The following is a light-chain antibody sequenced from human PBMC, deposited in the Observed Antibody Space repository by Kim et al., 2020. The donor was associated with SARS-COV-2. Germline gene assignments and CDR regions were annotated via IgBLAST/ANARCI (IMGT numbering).Light chain of an antibody. CDR2: DVS. J-gene: IGLJ3*02. CDR3: TSYTSSNTWV. CDR1: SSDVGGYNH. Sequence: GQSITISCTGTSSDVGGYNHVSWYQQHPGKAPKLMIYDVSNRPSGVSNRFSGSKSGNTASLTISGLQAEDEADYYCTSYTSSNTWVFGGGTQLTVL. V-gene: IGLV2-14*03.